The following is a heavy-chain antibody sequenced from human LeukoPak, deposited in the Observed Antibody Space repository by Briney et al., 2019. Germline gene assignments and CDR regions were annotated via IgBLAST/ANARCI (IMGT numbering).Heavy chain of an antibody. Sequence: GGSLRLSCAASGFTFSSYWMSWVRQAPGKGLEWVANIEQDGSEKYYVDSVKGRFTISRDNAKNSLYLQMNSLRAEDTAVYYCARGPKWLRGAFDYWGQGTLVTVSS. CDR2: IEQDGSEK. V-gene: IGHV3-7*01. CDR1: GFTFSSYW. J-gene: IGHJ4*02. D-gene: IGHD5-12*01. CDR3: ARGPKWLRGAFDY.